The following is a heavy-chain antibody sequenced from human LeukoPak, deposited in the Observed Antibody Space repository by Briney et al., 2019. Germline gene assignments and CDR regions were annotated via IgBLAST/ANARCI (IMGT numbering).Heavy chain of an antibody. CDR1: GYTFTSYG. V-gene: IGHV1-8*01. J-gene: IGHJ5*02. Sequence: ASVKVSCKTSGYTFTSYGISWVRQAPGQGLEWMGWMNPNSGNTGYAQKFQGRVTMTRNTSISTAYMELSSLRSEDTAVYYCARGEYCSSTSCYPWYNWFDPWGQGTLVTVSS. CDR2: MNPNSGNT. D-gene: IGHD2-2*01. CDR3: ARGEYCSSTSCYPWYNWFDP.